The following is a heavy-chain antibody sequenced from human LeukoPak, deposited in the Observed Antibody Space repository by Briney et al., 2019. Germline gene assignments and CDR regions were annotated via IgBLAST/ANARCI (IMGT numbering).Heavy chain of an antibody. CDR2: ISHDGMNA. V-gene: IGHV3-23*01. CDR3: AKDGAQYSSGPECDP. CDR1: GLPFSGTA. J-gene: IGHJ5*02. D-gene: IGHD6-19*01. Sequence: PGGSLRLSCAASGLPFSGTAMSWVRQAPGKGLEWVSAISHDGMNAYYADSVNGRFTISRDNSKKTVSLEMSSLTAADTGVYYCAKDGAQYSSGPECDPRGQGALVTVSP.